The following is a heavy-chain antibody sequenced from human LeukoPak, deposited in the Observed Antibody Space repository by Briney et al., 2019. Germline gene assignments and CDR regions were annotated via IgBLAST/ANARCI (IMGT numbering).Heavy chain of an antibody. Sequence: GGSLRLSCAASGLTFNNYWMNWVRQAPGKGLERVASIKQDGSEKKYVDSVKGRFTISRDNAKKSLYLQMNSLRAEDTAVYYCARGKYDSSGYPLLGFDYWGQGTLVTVSS. J-gene: IGHJ4*02. V-gene: IGHV3-7*01. CDR1: GLTFNNYW. CDR2: IKQDGSEK. CDR3: ARGKYDSSGYPLLGFDY. D-gene: IGHD3-22*01.